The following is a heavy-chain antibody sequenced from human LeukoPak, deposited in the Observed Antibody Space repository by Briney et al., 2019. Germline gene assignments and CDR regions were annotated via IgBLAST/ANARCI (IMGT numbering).Heavy chain of an antibody. CDR2: ISTDGTST. CDR1: GFTFNSYW. Sequence: GESLRLSCAASGFTFNSYWMHWVRQAPGKGLVWVPRISTDGTSTFYADSVKGRLTISRDNAKNTVYLQVNSLRAEDMGVYYCSRGLGGTYYGFGDWGQGTLVTVSS. V-gene: IGHV3-74*01. D-gene: IGHD1-26*01. J-gene: IGHJ4*02. CDR3: SRGLGGTYYGFGD.